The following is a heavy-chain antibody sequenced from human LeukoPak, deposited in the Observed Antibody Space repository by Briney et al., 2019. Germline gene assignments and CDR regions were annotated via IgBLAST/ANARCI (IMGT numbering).Heavy chain of an antibody. CDR2: IYHSGST. D-gene: IGHD5-12*01. J-gene: IGHJ3*02. CDR1: GGSISSSYW. Sequence: SETLSLTCGVSGGSISSSYWWSWVRQPPGKGREWIGEIYHSGSTNYNPSLKSRVTISMDKSKNQFSLNLSSVTAADTAVYYCAKAHGGYDSADAFDIWGQGTMVTVSS. CDR3: AKAHGGYDSADAFDI. V-gene: IGHV4-4*02.